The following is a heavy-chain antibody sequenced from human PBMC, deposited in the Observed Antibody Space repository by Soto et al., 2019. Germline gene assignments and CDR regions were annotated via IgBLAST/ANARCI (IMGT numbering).Heavy chain of an antibody. CDR3: ASGGGVGPIVVVPAALLSYGMDV. V-gene: IGHV1-8*01. D-gene: IGHD2-2*01. CDR2: MNPNSGNT. CDR1: GYTFTSYD. Sequence: ASVKVSCKASGYTFTSYDINWVRQATGQGLEWMGWMNPNSGNTGYAQKFQGRVTMTRNTSISTAYMELSSLRSEDTSVYYCASGGGVGPIVVVPAALLSYGMDVWGQGTTVTVSS. J-gene: IGHJ6*02.